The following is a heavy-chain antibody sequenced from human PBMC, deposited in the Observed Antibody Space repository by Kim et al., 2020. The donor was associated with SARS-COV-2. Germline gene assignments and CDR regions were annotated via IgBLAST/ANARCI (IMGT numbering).Heavy chain of an antibody. Sequence: GGSRRLSCTASGFSFSDYYMSWIRQSPRKGLEWVSHISSSGTTIYYADSVKGRFTISRDNPKNSLYLQMSSLRAEDAAVYYCARETLDSRSAYPGGMDV. CDR2: ISSSGTTI. D-gene: IGHD3-3*01. V-gene: IGHV3-11*01. CDR1: GFSFSDYY. J-gene: IGHJ6*01. CDR3: ARETLDSRSAYPGGMDV.